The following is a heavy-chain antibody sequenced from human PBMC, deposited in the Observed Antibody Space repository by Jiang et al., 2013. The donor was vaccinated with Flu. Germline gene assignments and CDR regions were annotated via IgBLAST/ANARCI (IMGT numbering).Heavy chain of an antibody. V-gene: IGHV3-48*02. D-gene: IGHD3-16*01. CDR2: ISSSSTTI. Sequence: LEWVSYISSSSTTIYYTDSVKGRFTISRDNAKNSLYLQMDSLRDEDTAVYYCARETLGLGYFDYWGQGILVTVSS. CDR3: ARETLGLGYFDY. J-gene: IGHJ4*02.